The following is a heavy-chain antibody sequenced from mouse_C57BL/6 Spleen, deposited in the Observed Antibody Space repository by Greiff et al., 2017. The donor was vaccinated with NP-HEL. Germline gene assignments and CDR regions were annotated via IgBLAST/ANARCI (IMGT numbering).Heavy chain of an antibody. D-gene: IGHD2-4*01. V-gene: IGHV3-6*01. CDR2: ISYDGSN. CDR3: ARDYDYSSGWFAY. J-gene: IGHJ3*01. CDR1: GYSITSGYY. Sequence: EVKLLESGPGLVKPSQSLSLTCSVTGYSITSGYYWNWIRQFPGNKLEWMGYISYDGSNNYNPSLKNRISITRDTSKNQFFLKLNSVTTEDTATYYCARDYDYSSGWFAYWGQGTLVTVSA.